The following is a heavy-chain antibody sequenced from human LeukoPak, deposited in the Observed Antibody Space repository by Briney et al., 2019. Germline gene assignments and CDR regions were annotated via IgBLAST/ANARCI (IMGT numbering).Heavy chain of an antibody. V-gene: IGHV3-48*03. CDR1: GFTFSSYE. J-gene: IGHJ5*02. D-gene: IGHD2-2*01. CDR3: ARDGRYCSSTSCYENWFDP. CDR2: ISSSGSTR. Sequence: GGSLRLSCAASGFTFSSYEMNWVRQAPGKGLEWVSYISSSGSTRYYADSVKGRFTISRDNANNSLYLQMNSLRAEDTAVYYCARDGRYCSSTSCYENWFDPWGQGTLVTVSS.